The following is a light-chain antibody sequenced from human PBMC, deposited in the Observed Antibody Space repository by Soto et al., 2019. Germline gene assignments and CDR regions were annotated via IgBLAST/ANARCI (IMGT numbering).Light chain of an antibody. CDR3: QQTYTTPRT. V-gene: IGKV1-39*01. CDR2: AAT. CDR1: QSIVSY. J-gene: IGKJ1*01. Sequence: DIQMTQSPSSLSASAGDRVTITCRASQSIVSYLNWYQQKPGKAPNLLIYAATSLHSGVPSRFSGSGSATDFTLTISSLQPEDFATYYCQQTYTTPRTFGQGTTVEI.